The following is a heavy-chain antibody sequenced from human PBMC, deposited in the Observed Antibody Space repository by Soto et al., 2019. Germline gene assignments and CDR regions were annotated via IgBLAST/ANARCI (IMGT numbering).Heavy chain of an antibody. V-gene: IGHV4-39*01. CDR1: GGSVGSSSYY. Sequence: PSETLSLTCTVSGGSVGSSSYYWGWIRQSPGKGLEWIGNIYYSGNTFYNPSLKSRVTISVDTSKNQFSLHLSSVTAADTAIFYCASIAAPGTTHFDFCGEGTLVTVPS. CDR3: ASIAAPGTTHFDF. J-gene: IGHJ4*02. D-gene: IGHD6-13*01. CDR2: IYYSGNT.